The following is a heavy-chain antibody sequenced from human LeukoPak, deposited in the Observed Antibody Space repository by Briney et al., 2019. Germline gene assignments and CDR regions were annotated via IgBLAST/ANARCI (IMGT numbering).Heavy chain of an antibody. J-gene: IGHJ4*02. CDR1: GGSISYYY. Sequence: PSETLSLTCAVSGGSISYYYWSWIRQPPGKGLEWIGYIYYTGSTNYNPSLKSRVTISVDTSKNRFSLRLSSVTAADTAVYFCARVGVAGPYYFDYWGQGTLVTVSS. V-gene: IGHV4-59*01. CDR2: IYYTGST. CDR3: ARVGVAGPYYFDY. D-gene: IGHD6-19*01.